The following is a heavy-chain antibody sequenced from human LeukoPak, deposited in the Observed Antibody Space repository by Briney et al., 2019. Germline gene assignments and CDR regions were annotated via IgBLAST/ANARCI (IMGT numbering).Heavy chain of an antibody. J-gene: IGHJ6*02. CDR3: AKDLAHSSWRPVYYYYGMDV. V-gene: IGHV1-18*01. D-gene: IGHD6-13*01. CDR1: GYTFTSYG. Sequence: ASVKVSCKASGYTFTSYGISWVRQAPGQGLEWMGWISAYNGNTNYAQKLQGRVTMTTDTSTSTAYMELRSLRSDDTAVYYCAKDLAHSSWRPVYYYYGMDVWGQGTTVTVSS. CDR2: ISAYNGNT.